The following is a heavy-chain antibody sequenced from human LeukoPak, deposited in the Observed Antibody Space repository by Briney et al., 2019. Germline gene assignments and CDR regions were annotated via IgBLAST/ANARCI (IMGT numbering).Heavy chain of an antibody. V-gene: IGHV4-38-2*02. D-gene: IGHD4-17*01. CDR1: GYSISSGYY. CDR3: ARVPNYGDHGYTFDI. J-gene: IGHJ3*02. CDR2: IYHSGST. Sequence: KPSETLSLTCTVSGYSISSGYYWGWIRQPPGKGLEWIGSIYHSGSTYYNPSLKSRVTISVDTSKNQFSLKLSSVTAADTAVYYCARVPNYGDHGYTFDIWGQGTVVTVSS.